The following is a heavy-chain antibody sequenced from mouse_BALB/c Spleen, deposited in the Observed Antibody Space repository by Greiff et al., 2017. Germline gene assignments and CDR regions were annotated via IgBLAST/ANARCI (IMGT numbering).Heavy chain of an antibody. CDR1: GFSLTGYG. J-gene: IGHJ3*01. CDR2: IWGDGST. V-gene: IGHV2-6-7*01. Sequence: QVQLKESGPGLVAPSQSLSITCTVSGFSLTGYGVNWVRQPPGKGLEWLGMIWGDGSTDYNSALKSRLSISKDNSKSQVFLKMNSLQTDDTAMYYCARGGDYYRAWFAYWGQGTLVTVSA. CDR3: ARGGDYYRAWFAY. D-gene: IGHD2-12*01.